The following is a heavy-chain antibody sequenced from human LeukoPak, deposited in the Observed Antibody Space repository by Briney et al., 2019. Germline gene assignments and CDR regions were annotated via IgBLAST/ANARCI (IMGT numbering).Heavy chain of an antibody. J-gene: IGHJ3*02. Sequence: GGSLRLSCAASGFTFSSYGMHWVRQAPGKGLEWVAVISYDGSNKYYADSVKGRFTISRDNSKNTLYLQMNSLRAEDTAVYYCAKGDRYCSSTSCHDDAFDIWGQGTMVTVSS. D-gene: IGHD2-2*01. CDR1: GFTFSSYG. CDR2: ISYDGSNK. CDR3: AKGDRYCSSTSCHDDAFDI. V-gene: IGHV3-30*18.